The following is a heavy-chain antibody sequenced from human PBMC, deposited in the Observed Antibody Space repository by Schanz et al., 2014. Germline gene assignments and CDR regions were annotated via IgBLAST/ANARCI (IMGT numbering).Heavy chain of an antibody. CDR1: GFTVSTNY. V-gene: IGHV3-66*03. J-gene: IGHJ6*02. CDR3: AKDRGGDYEVSYYYGMDV. D-gene: IGHD4-17*01. Sequence: EVQLVESGGGLIQPGGSLRLSCAVSGFTVSTNYMSWVRQAPGKGLEWVSVLYNNGAAYYAESVKGRFTISRDNSNNTLSLQMNSLRNEDTAVYYCAKDRGGDYEVSYYYGMDVWGQGTTVTVSS. CDR2: LYNNGAA.